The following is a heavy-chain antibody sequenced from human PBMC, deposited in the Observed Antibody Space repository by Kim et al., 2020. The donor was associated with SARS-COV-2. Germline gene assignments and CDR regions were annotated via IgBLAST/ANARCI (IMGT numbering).Heavy chain of an antibody. V-gene: IGHV3-53*04. CDR2: MYSGGST. Sequence: GGSLRLSCAASGFTVSSNYMSWVRQAPGKGLEWVSVMYSGGSTYYADSVKGRFTISRHNSKNTPYLQMNSLRAEDTAVYYCAVYCGGDCQKMDYWGQGTLVTVSS. D-gene: IGHD2-21*02. CDR1: GFTVSSNY. CDR3: AVYCGGDCQKMDY. J-gene: IGHJ4*02.